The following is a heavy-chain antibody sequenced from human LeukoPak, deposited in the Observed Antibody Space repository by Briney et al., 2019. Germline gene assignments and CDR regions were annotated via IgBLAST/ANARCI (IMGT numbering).Heavy chain of an antibody. CDR2: MNPNSGNT. V-gene: IGHV1-8*03. Sequence: ASVKVSCKASGYTFTSYDINWVRQATGQGLEWMGWMNPNSGNTGYAQKFQGRVTITRNSSISTAYMELSSLRSEDTAAYYCARGYYYDSSGYPVRAAFDIWGQGTMVTVSS. CDR1: GYTFTSYD. CDR3: ARGYYYDSSGYPVRAAFDI. J-gene: IGHJ3*02. D-gene: IGHD3-22*01.